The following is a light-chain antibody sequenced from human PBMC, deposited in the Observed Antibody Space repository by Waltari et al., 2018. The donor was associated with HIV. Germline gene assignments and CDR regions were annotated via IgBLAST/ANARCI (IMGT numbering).Light chain of an antibody. V-gene: IGKV3-20*01. CDR1: QSVISNY. CDR2: GAS. J-gene: IGKJ1*01. CDR3: QQDVSSPT. Sequence: ENVLTQSPGTLSLCPGERATLSCRASQSVISNYFAWYQQKHGQPHRLLIYGASARATGTPSRYSGRWCGTDFTLTISRLEPEDSAVYYCQQDVSSPTFGQGTKVEIK.